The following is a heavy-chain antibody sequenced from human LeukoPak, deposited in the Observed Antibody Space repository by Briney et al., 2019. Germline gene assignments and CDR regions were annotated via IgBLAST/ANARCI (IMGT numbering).Heavy chain of an antibody. CDR1: GFTFSSYA. Sequence: GGSLRLSCAASGFTFSSYAMNWVRQAPGKGLEWVSGIRDNGASTYYADSVKGRFTISRDNSKNTLYLQMNSLRAEDTAVYYCAIDYDSNGYYYLGNTDYWGHGTLVTVSS. V-gene: IGHV3-23*01. CDR3: AIDYDSNGYYYLGNTDY. CDR2: IRDNGAST. D-gene: IGHD3-22*01. J-gene: IGHJ4*01.